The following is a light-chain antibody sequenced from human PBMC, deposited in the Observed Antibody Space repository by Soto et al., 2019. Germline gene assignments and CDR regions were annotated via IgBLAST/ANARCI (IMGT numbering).Light chain of an antibody. CDR2: EVT. CDR1: SSDVGGYNY. V-gene: IGLV2-8*01. J-gene: IGLJ2*01. CDR3: QSYDSGLGGYVI. Sequence: QSALTQPPSASGSPGQSVTISCTGTSSDVGGYNYVSWYQQHPGKAPKLMIYEVTKRPSGVPDRFSGSKSGNTASLTVSGLQAEDEADYYCQSYDSGLGGYVIFGGGTKLTVL.